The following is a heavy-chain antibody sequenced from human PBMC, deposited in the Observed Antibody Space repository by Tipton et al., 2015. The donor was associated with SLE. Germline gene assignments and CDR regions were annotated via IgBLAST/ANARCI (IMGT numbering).Heavy chain of an antibody. D-gene: IGHD1-26*01. V-gene: IGHV4-4*08. CDR3: ARVGPTNVFDS. J-gene: IGHJ4*02. Sequence: LRLSCNVSGDSISSSYWTWIRQPPGKGLEWIGYLYTIGRTNYHPSLKSRVTISVDTSKKQLSLRLTSVTAADTAVYYCARVGPTNVFDSWGQGTLVTVSS. CDR1: GDSISSSY. CDR2: LYTIGRT.